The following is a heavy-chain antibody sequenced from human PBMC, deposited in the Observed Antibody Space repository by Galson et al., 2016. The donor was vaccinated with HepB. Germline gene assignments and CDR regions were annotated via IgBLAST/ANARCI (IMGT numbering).Heavy chain of an antibody. CDR2: ISYDGSDK. Sequence: SLRLSCAASGFTFSSYGMHWVRQAPGKGLEWVAVISYDGSDKYYADSVEGRFTISRDNSKNTLNLQMNSLRAEDTAVYYCAKDRRYYDSSGYFWEGYYYDGMDVWGQGTTVTVS. V-gene: IGHV3-30*18. J-gene: IGHJ6*02. CDR3: AKDRRYYDSSGYFWEGYYYDGMDV. D-gene: IGHD3-22*01. CDR1: GFTFSSYG.